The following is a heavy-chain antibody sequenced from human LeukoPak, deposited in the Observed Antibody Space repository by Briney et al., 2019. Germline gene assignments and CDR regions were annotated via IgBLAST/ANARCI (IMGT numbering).Heavy chain of an antibody. CDR2: ISYDGSNK. V-gene: IGHV3-30*04. CDR3: ASTTDVYYFDY. Sequence: PGRSLRLSCAASGFTFSSYAMHWVRQAPGKGLEWVAVISYDGSNKYYADSVKGRFTISRGNSKNTLYLQMNSLRAEDTAVYYCASTTDVYYFDYWGQGTLVTVSS. CDR1: GFTFSSYA. J-gene: IGHJ4*02. D-gene: IGHD1-1*01.